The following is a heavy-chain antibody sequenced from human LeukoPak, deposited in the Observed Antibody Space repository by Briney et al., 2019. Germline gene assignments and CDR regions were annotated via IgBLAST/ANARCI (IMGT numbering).Heavy chain of an antibody. CDR1: GGTINSYY. J-gene: IGHJ5*02. V-gene: IGHV4-59*01. D-gene: IGHD5-12*01. CDR2: VAYSGRT. CDR3: ARTVSGYYFNA. Sequence: SETLSLTCTVSGGTINSYYWSWIRQLPGKGLEWIGYVAYSGRTNYNPSLKSRVTISLDTSKNQLSLKLSSVTVADTAVYYCARTVSGYYFNAWGPGTLVTVSS.